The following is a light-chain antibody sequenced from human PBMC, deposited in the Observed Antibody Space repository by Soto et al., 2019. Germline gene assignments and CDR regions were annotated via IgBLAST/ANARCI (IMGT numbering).Light chain of an antibody. Sequence: DIQMTQSPSAMSASVGDRVAITCRASQDISNYLDWFQQKPGKVPKRLTYGASNLQTGVPSRFSGSGSGTEFTLTITSLQPEDFATYFCLQHSSYPRTFGQGTKVDIK. CDR3: LQHSSYPRT. V-gene: IGKV1-17*03. CDR1: QDISNY. CDR2: GAS. J-gene: IGKJ1*01.